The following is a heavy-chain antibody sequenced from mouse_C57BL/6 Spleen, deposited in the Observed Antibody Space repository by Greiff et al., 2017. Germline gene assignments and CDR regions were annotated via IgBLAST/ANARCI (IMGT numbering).Heavy chain of an antibody. Sequence: QVQLQQSGPELVKPGASVKLSCKASGYTFTSYDINWVKQRPGPGLEWIGWIYPRDGSTKYNEKFKGKATLTVDTSSSTAYMGLQSRTSEDSDVYFCARRGGGDPYYFDYGGQGTTLTVSS. CDR3: ARRGGGDPYYFDY. J-gene: IGHJ2*01. CDR2: IYPRDGST. V-gene: IGHV1-85*01. D-gene: IGHD1-1*02. CDR1: GYTFTSYD.